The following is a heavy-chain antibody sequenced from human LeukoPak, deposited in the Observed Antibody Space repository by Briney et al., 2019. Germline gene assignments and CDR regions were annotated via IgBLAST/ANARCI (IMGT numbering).Heavy chain of an antibody. CDR3: ARDILEWFYRGDAFDI. CDR2: ISYDVSKT. J-gene: IGHJ3*02. D-gene: IGHD3-3*01. Sequence: GGSLRLSCAASGFTFSTYAMHWVRQAPGKGLEWVAVISYDVSKTYYADSVKGRFTISRDNSKNTLYLQMNSLRAEDTAVYYCARDILEWFYRGDAFDIWGQGTMVTVSS. V-gene: IGHV3-30*04. CDR1: GFTFSTYA.